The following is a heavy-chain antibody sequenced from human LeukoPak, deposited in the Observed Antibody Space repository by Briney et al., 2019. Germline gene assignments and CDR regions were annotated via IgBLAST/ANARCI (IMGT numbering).Heavy chain of an antibody. J-gene: IGHJ4*02. CDR1: GFTLSNYW. CDR2: INTDGSST. V-gene: IGHV3-74*01. Sequence: GSLRLSCAASGFTLSNYWIHWVRQAPGKGLVWVSRINTDGSSTNYADSVRGRFTVSRDNAKNSLYLQMNSLRAEDTAVYYCARAPAHYYDSSDHYYVGESYFDYWGQGTLVTVSS. D-gene: IGHD3-22*01. CDR3: ARAPAHYYDSSDHYYVGESYFDY.